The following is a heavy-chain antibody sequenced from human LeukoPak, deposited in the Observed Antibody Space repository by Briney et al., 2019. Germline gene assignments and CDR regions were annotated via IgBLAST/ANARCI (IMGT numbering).Heavy chain of an antibody. CDR3: AREYSGYDWAYYFDY. CDR2: IKQDGSEK. Sequence: PGGSLRLSCVASGFPFSSYWMTWVRQAPGKGLEWVANIKQDGSEKYYVDSVKGRFTISRDNAKNSLYLQMNSLRAEDTAVYYCAREYSGYDWAYYFDYWGQGTLVTVSS. V-gene: IGHV3-7*01. CDR1: GFPFSSYW. J-gene: IGHJ4*02. D-gene: IGHD5-12*01.